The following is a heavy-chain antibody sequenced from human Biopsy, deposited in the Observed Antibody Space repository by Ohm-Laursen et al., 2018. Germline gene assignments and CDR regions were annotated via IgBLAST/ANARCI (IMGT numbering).Heavy chain of an antibody. J-gene: IGHJ4*02. CDR1: GGTLITYA. CDR2: IIPILHVP. Sequence: SVKVSCNTSGGTLITYAISWVRQAPGQGLEWMGRIIPILHVPTYAQSFQGRVTISADKSTSTAYMELSGLRSEDTAVYYCASLEDRTFDKWGQGTLVTVSS. V-gene: IGHV1-69*04. CDR3: ASLEDRTFDK.